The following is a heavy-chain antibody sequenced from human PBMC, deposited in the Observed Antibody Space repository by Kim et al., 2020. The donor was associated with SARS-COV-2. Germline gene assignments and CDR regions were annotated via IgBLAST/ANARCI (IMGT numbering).Heavy chain of an antibody. D-gene: IGHD1-26*01. CDR3: VGGRYYAPDY. J-gene: IGHJ4*02. Sequence: STYYADSVKGRFTISRDNSKNTLYLQMSSLRAEDTAVYYCVGGRYYAPDYWGEGSLVTVTS. CDR2: ST. V-gene: IGHV3-64D*06.